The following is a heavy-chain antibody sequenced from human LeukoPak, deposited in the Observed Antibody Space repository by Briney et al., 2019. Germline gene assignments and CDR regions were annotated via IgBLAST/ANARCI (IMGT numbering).Heavy chain of an antibody. J-gene: IGHJ5*02. CDR3: AKRMVRGVWFDP. CDR1: GFTFSSYG. D-gene: IGHD3-10*01. V-gene: IGHV3-30*02. Sequence: GRSLRLSCAASGFTFSSYGMHWVRQAPGKGLEWVAFIRYDGSNKYYADSVKGRFTIYRDNSKNTLYLQMNSLRAEDTAVYYCAKRMVRGVWFDPWGQGTLVTVSS. CDR2: IRYDGSNK.